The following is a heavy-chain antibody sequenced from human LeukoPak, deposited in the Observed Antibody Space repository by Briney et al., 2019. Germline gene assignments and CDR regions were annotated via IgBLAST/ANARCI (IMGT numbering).Heavy chain of an antibody. CDR1: GFSFSDAW. V-gene: IGHV3-23*01. CDR2: ISGSGGST. CDR3: HHLEWLY. Sequence: GGSLRLSCAASGFSFSDAWMNWVRQAPGKGLEWVSAISGSGGSTYYADSVKGRFTISRDNSKNTLYLQMNSLRAEDTAVYYCHHLEWLYWGQGTLVTVSS. D-gene: IGHD3-3*01. J-gene: IGHJ4*02.